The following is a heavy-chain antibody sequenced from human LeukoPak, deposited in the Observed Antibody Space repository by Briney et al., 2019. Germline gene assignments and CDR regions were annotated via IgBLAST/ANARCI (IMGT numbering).Heavy chain of an antibody. J-gene: IGHJ4*02. CDR2: INPNSGGR. V-gene: IGHV1-2*02. Sequence: VASVKVSCKASGYTFTDYFMHWVRQAPGQGLEWMGWINPNSGGRKYAQKFQGRVTLSRDTSISTAHMELSSLRSEDTAVYYCATAGTSFDSWGQGTLVTVSS. CDR1: GYTFTDYF. D-gene: IGHD6-13*01. CDR3: ATAGTSFDS.